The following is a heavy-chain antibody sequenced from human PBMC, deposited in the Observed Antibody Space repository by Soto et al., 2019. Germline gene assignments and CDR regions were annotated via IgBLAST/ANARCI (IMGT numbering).Heavy chain of an antibody. CDR2: IYYSGNT. V-gene: IGHV4-59*08. J-gene: IGHJ4*02. CDR3: ATHPPYGPLDH. D-gene: IGHD4-17*01. Sequence: SESLSRTCTLSGCSLKPEYLSWLRQPPGKGLEWIGYIYYSGNTNYNPSLKSRVTISVDTSKNQFSLRLTSVTAADTAVYYCATHPPYGPLDHWGQGTLVTVSS. CDR1: GCSLKPEY.